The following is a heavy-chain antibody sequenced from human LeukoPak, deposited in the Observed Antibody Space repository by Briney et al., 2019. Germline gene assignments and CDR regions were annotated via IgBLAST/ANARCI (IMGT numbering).Heavy chain of an antibody. CDR2: IIPIFGTA. D-gene: IGHD3-9*01. CDR1: GGTFSSYA. Sequence: SVKVSCKASGGTFSSYAISWVRQAPGQGLEWMGGIIPIFGTANYAQKFQGRVTTTADESTSTAYMELSSLRSEDTAVYYCARAEYDILTGYFYWFDPWGQGTLVTVSS. CDR3: ARAEYDILTGYFYWFDP. J-gene: IGHJ5*02. V-gene: IGHV1-69*13.